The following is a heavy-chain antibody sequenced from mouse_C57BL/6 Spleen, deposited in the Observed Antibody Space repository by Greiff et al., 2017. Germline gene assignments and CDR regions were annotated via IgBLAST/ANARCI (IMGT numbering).Heavy chain of an antibody. V-gene: IGHV1-5*01. CDR1: GYTFTSYW. J-gene: IGHJ1*03. Sequence: EVQLQESGTVLARPGASVKMSCKTSGYTFTSYWMHWVNQRPGQGLEWIGAIYPGNSDTSYNQKFKGKGKLTAVTSASTAYMGLSSLTNEDSAVCYCTRVCYGSSRGYFDVWGTGTTVTVSS. D-gene: IGHD1-1*01. CDR2: IYPGNSDT. CDR3: TRVCYGSSRGYFDV.